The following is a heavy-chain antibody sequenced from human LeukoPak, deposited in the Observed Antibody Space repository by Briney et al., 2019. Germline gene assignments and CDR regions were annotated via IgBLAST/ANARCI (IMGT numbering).Heavy chain of an antibody. CDR1: GGSISTYY. CDR2: IYYSGST. Sequence: PSETLSLTCTVSGGSISTYYWNWIRQPPGKGLEWIGYIYYSGSTNYNPSLTGRVTISVDPSKNQFSLKLSSVTAADTAAYYCAREYNYYDSSGWDAFEIWGQGTMVTVSS. D-gene: IGHD3-22*01. J-gene: IGHJ3*02. V-gene: IGHV4-59*01. CDR3: AREYNYYDSSGWDAFEI.